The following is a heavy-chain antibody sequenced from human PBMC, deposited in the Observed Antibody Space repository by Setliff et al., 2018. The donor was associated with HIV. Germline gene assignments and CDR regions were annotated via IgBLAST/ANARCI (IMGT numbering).Heavy chain of an antibody. CDR2: VNPRNGGT. CDR1: GYTFIDYY. J-gene: IGHJ4*02. Sequence: ASVKVSCKTSGYTFIDYYIQWVRQAPGQGLEWLGWVNPRNGGTNYAQTLQGRVTMTRGTSTSTAYMELSSLRSEDTAVYYCAREGMVVGFDHWGQGTLVTVSS. CDR3: AREGMVVGFDH. V-gene: IGHV1-2*02. D-gene: IGHD2-15*01.